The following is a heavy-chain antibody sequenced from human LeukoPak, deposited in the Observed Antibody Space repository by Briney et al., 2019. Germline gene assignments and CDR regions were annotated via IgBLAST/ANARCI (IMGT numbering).Heavy chain of an antibody. CDR2: MYYSGST. CDR1: GGAFSGYY. V-gene: IGHV4-59*01. CDR3: ARGLQSIPFFDY. Sequence: SETLSLTCAAYGGAFSGYYWSWIRQPPGKGLEWIGYMYYSGSTNYNPSLKSRVTISIDTSKNQFSLKLSTVTAADTAVYYCARGLQSIPFFDYWGQGTLVTVSS. J-gene: IGHJ4*02. D-gene: IGHD5-24*01.